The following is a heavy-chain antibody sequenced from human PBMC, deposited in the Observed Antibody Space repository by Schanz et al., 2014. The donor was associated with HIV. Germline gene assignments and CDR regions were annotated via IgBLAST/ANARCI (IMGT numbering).Heavy chain of an antibody. CDR3: AKGGRDILSYYGMDV. J-gene: IGHJ6*02. D-gene: IGHD2-15*01. V-gene: IGHV3-23*01. Sequence: EVQLLESGGGLVLSGGPLRLSCAASGFSFSNSAMTWVRQAPGKGLEWVSVISDSGGSTYYADSVKGRFTISRDNSKNTLYLQMNSLRAEDTAVYYCAKGGRDILSYYGMDVWGQGTTVTVSS. CDR1: GFSFSNSA. CDR2: ISDSGGST.